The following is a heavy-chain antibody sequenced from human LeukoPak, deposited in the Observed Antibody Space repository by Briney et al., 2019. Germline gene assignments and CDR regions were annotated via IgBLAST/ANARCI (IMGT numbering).Heavy chain of an antibody. D-gene: IGHD2-15*01. CDR2: ISGSGGST. Sequence: GGSLRLSCAASGFTFSSYDMSWVRQAPGKGLEWVSAISGSGGSTYYADSVKGRFTISRDNSKNTLYLQMNSLRAEDTAVYYCAPRGGLRLPTEYFDYWGQGTLVTVSS. CDR1: GFTFSSYD. J-gene: IGHJ4*02. CDR3: APRGGLRLPTEYFDY. V-gene: IGHV3-23*01.